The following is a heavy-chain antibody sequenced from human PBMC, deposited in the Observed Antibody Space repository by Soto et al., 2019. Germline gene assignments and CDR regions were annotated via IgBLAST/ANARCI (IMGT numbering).Heavy chain of an antibody. J-gene: IGHJ4*01. CDR2: MHTSGGT. CDR1: GAPITSNDYF. CDR3: AGIVVGASRHYGFDD. V-gene: IGHV4-39*01. Sequence: SETLSLTCTVSGAPITSNDYFWAWIRQPPGRGLEFIASMHTSGGTYHASSLKSRATMSLDTPKNQFSLKLQSVTAADTATYFCAGIVVGASRHYGFDDWGHGPLFTASS. D-gene: IGHD2-15*01.